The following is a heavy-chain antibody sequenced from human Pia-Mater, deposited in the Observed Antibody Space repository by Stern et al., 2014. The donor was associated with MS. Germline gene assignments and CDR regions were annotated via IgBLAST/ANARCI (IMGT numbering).Heavy chain of an antibody. D-gene: IGHD5-18*01. Sequence: QLMQSGPEVKKPGTSVKVSCKASGITFSHSVIQWLRQARCQRPEWIGWVVVFNGDVNYAPRFQERVTITRDMSTSTVYMELRSLKSEDTAIYYCASERYTYYDDQRPPGGFDPWGQGTLVTVSS. CDR1: GITFSHSV. CDR2: VVVFNGDV. J-gene: IGHJ5*02. CDR3: ASERYTYYDDQRPPGGFDP. V-gene: IGHV1-58*02.